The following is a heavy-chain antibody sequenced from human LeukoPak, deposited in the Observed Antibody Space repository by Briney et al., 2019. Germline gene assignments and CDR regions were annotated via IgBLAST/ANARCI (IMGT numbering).Heavy chain of an antibody. V-gene: IGHV1-18*01. J-gene: IGHJ4*02. CDR3: ARQYRPTIVVVPAAISYYFDY. Sequence: GASVKVSCKASGYTFTSYGISWVRQAPGQGLEWMGWISAYNGNTNYAQKLQGRVTMTTDTSTSTAYMELRSLRSDDTAVYYCARQYRPTIVVVPAAISYYFDYWGQGTLVTVSS. CDR1: GYTFTSYG. D-gene: IGHD2-2*02. CDR2: ISAYNGNT.